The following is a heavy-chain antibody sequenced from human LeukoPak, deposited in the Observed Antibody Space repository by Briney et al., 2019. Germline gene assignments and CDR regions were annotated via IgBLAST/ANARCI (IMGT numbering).Heavy chain of an antibody. CDR3: ARGLLWFGELLANAFDI. J-gene: IGHJ3*02. CDR2: ISSSSSYI. V-gene: IGHV3-21*01. CDR1: GFTFSSYS. D-gene: IGHD3-10*01. Sequence: PGGSLRLSCAASGFTFSSYSMNWVSQAQGKGLEWVSSISSSSSYIYYADSVKGRFTISRDNAKNSLYLQMNSLRDEDTAVYYCARGLLWFGELLANAFDIWGQGTMVTVSS.